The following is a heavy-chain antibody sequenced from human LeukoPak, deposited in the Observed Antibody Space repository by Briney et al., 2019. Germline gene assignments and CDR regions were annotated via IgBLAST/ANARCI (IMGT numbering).Heavy chain of an antibody. Sequence: GGSLRLSCAASGFTFSSYGMHWVRQAPGKGLEWVAVIWYDGSNKYYADSVKGRFTISRDNSKNTLYLQMNSLRAEDTAVYYCARDRGSGSYEGYYFDYWGQGTLVTVSS. CDR3: ARDRGSGSYEGYYFDY. D-gene: IGHD3-10*01. V-gene: IGHV3-33*01. CDR2: IWYDGSNK. CDR1: GFTFSSYG. J-gene: IGHJ4*02.